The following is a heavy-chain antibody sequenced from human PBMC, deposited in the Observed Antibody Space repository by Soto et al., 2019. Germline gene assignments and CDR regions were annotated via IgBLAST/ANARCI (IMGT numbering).Heavy chain of an antibody. J-gene: IGHJ4*02. V-gene: IGHV5-10-1*01. CDR1: GYNFTNYW. D-gene: IGHD2-15*01. CDR2: IDPHDSYA. Sequence: GESLKISCKASGYNFTNYWITWVRRVPGKGLEWMGRIDPHDSYANYNPSFEGHVTLSVDKSVATASLQWRKLKASDTGIYYCARLDCGTACRKYFFDFWGQGXLLTVYS. CDR3: ARLDCGTACRKYFFDF.